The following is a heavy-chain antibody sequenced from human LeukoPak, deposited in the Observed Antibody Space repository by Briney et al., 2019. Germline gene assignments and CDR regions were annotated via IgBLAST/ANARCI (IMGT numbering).Heavy chain of an antibody. Sequence: PGGSLRLSCAASGFTFSSYGMHWVRQAPGKGLEWVAFIRYDGSNKYYADSVKGRFTISRDNSKNTLYLQMNSLRAEDTAVYYCAKAMRGDIVVVSATYRGNAFDIWGQGTMVTVSS. CDR3: AKAMRGDIVVVSATYRGNAFDI. D-gene: IGHD2-2*01. V-gene: IGHV3-30*02. J-gene: IGHJ3*02. CDR1: GFTFSSYG. CDR2: IRYDGSNK.